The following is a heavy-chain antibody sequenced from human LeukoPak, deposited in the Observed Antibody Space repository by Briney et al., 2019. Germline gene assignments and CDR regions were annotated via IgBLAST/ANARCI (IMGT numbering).Heavy chain of an antibody. Sequence: AAVRLSCKTSGYTFTNYFIHWVRQAPGQGLEWMGIINPSGGSTTFSPKFQGRITLTRDTSTNTVYLDLSSLRSEDTAVYYCARDGDYHGNSVLFDYWGQGPQVTV. J-gene: IGHJ4*02. CDR3: ARDGDYHGNSVLFDY. D-gene: IGHD4-23*01. V-gene: IGHV1-46*01. CDR1: GYTFTNYF. CDR2: INPSGGST.